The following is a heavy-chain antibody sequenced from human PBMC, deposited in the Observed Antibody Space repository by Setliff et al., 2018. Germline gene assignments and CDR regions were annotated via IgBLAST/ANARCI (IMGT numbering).Heavy chain of an antibody. J-gene: IGHJ6*03. Sequence: SETLSLTCTVSGGSISSYYRSWIRQPAGKGLEWIGHIYNGGSANYNPSLKSRVTMSIDTSKNQFSLKLNSVTAADMAVYYCAKEQWLDPPGYYYMDVWAKGTTVTVSS. CDR3: AKEQWLDPPGYYYMDV. CDR2: IYNGGSA. D-gene: IGHD6-19*01. CDR1: GGSISSYY. V-gene: IGHV4-4*07.